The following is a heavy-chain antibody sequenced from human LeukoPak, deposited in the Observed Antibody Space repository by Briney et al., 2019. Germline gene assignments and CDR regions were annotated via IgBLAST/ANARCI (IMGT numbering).Heavy chain of an antibody. D-gene: IGHD6-13*01. CDR3: TKDRRGPAAGTWYFDS. CDR1: GFTFSSTT. CDR2: ITAIDGRT. Sequence: GGSLRLSCVASGFTFSSTTMGWVRQAPGRGLEWVSSITAIDGRTYYADSVRGRFTISRDNSKNTVYLQLNNLRAGDTAIYYCTKDRRGPAAGTWYFDSWGQGTLVTVSS. J-gene: IGHJ4*02. V-gene: IGHV3-23*01.